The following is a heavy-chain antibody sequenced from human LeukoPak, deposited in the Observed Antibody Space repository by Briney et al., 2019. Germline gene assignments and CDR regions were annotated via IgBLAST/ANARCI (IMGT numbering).Heavy chain of an antibody. Sequence: ASVKVSCKASGYTFTGYYMHWVRQAPGQGLEWMGWINPNSGGTNYAQKLQGRVTMTTDTSTNTAYMELRSLRSDDTAVYYCARVKGRGGIFGVITPNWFDPWGQGTLVTVSS. J-gene: IGHJ5*02. V-gene: IGHV1-2*02. CDR2: INPNSGGT. CDR3: ARVKGRGGIFGVITPNWFDP. CDR1: GYTFTGYY. D-gene: IGHD3-3*01.